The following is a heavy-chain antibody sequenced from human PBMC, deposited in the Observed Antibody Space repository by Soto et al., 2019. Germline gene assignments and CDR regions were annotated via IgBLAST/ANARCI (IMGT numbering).Heavy chain of an antibody. CDR2: ISYDGSNK. CDR3: ARDVNYYDCVGDCFDY. D-gene: IGHD3-22*01. J-gene: IGHJ4*02. CDR1: GFTFSSYA. V-gene: IGHV3-30*14. Sequence: QVQLVESGGGVVQPGRSLRLSCAASGFTFSSYAMHWVRQAPGKGLEWVAVISYDGSNKYYADTVKGRYTISRDNFKKRLELRVKSLRSYDKAVHYCARDVNYYDCVGDCFDYGGRGTLV.